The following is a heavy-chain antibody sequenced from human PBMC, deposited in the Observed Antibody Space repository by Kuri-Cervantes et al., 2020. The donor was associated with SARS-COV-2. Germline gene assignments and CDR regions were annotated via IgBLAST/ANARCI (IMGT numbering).Heavy chain of an antibody. D-gene: IGHD6-6*01. Sequence: GESLKISCAASGFTFSSYSMNWVRQAPGKGLEWVANIKQDGSEKYYVDSVKGRFTISRDNAKNSLYLQMNSLRAEDTAMYYCATDWGSSVDGMGVWGQGTTVTVSS. CDR3: ATDWGSSVDGMGV. CDR2: IKQDGSEK. V-gene: IGHV3-7*03. CDR1: GFTFSSYS. J-gene: IGHJ6*01.